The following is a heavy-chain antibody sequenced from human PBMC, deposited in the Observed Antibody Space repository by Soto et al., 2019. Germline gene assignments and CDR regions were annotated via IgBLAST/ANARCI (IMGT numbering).Heavy chain of an antibody. Sequence: SETLSLTCAVYGGSFSGYYWSWIRQPPGKGLEWIGEINHSGSTNYNPSLKSRVTISVDTSKNQFSLKLSSVTAADTAVYYCARGRQRITIFGVVIPLGMDVWGQGTTVTVSS. V-gene: IGHV4-34*01. J-gene: IGHJ6*02. CDR2: INHSGST. CDR3: ARGRQRITIFGVVIPLGMDV. CDR1: GGSFSGYY. D-gene: IGHD3-3*01.